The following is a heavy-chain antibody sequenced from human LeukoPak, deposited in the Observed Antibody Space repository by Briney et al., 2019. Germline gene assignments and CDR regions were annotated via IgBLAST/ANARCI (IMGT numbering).Heavy chain of an antibody. V-gene: IGHV4-38-2*02. D-gene: IGHD6-13*01. CDR2: IYYSGST. CDR1: GYSINGGYY. CDR3: ARAILIAAAIDY. Sequence: SETLSLTCTVSGYSINGGYYWGWIRQHPGKGLEWIGYIYYSGSTYYNPSLKSRVTISVDRSKNQFSLKLSSVTAADTAVYYCARAILIAAAIDYWGQGTLVTVSS. J-gene: IGHJ4*02.